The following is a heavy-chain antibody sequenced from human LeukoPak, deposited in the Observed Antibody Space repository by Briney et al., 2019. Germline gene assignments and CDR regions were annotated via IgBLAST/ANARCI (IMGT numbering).Heavy chain of an antibody. CDR1: GGSISSSSYY. CDR3: VTIRYYYYYMDV. Sequence: SETLSLTCTVSGGSISSSSYYWGWIRQPPGKGLEWIGSIYYSGSTYCNPSLKSRVTISVDTSKNQFSLKLSSVTAADTAVYYCVTIRYYYYYMDVWGKGTTVTVSS. D-gene: IGHD3-16*01. J-gene: IGHJ6*03. CDR2: IYYSGST. V-gene: IGHV4-39*07.